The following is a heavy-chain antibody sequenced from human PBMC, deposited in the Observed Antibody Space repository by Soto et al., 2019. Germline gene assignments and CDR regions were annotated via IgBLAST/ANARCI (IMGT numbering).Heavy chain of an antibody. CDR2: IYYSGST. CDR1: GGSISSSSYY. Sequence: LTCTVSGGSISSSSYYWGWIRQPPGKGLEWIGSIYYSGSTYYNPSLKSRVTISVDTSKNQFSLKLSSVTAADTAVYYCARTYYDFWSGYYQESTYFDYWGQGTLVTVSS. V-gene: IGHV4-39*01. D-gene: IGHD3-3*01. CDR3: ARTYYDFWSGYYQESTYFDY. J-gene: IGHJ4*02.